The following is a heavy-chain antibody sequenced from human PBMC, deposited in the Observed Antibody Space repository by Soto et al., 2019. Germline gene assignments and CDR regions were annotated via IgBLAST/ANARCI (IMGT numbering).Heavy chain of an antibody. CDR3: AREVYCTGGSCYLVGTFDY. Sequence: ASVKVSCKPSGYTFIDYGISWVRQAPGQGLEWMGWINGYSAKANYAQKFQGRVTLTTSATTAHMELRSLRSDDTAVYYCAREVYCTGGSCYLVGTFDYWGQGTLVTVSS. J-gene: IGHJ4*02. CDR2: INGYSAKA. CDR1: GYTFIDYG. D-gene: IGHD2-15*01. V-gene: IGHV1-18*01.